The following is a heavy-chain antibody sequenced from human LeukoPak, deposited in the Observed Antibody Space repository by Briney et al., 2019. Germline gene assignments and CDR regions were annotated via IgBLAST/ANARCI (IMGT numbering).Heavy chain of an antibody. CDR2: IYRSGAT. CDR3: ARNAGYSDLNY. Sequence: KPSETLSLTCTVSGDSFSSNNYWTWVRQPPGKGLEWIGEIYRSGATNYSPSLRSRVTVSLDKSKNQFSLRLNSVTAADTAIYYCARNAGYSDLNYWGQGVLVTVSS. J-gene: IGHJ4*02. V-gene: IGHV4-4*02. CDR1: GDSFSSNNY. D-gene: IGHD3-22*01.